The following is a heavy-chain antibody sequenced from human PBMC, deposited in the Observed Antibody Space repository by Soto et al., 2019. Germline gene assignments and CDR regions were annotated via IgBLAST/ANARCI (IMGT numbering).Heavy chain of an antibody. Sequence: SDTLSLTCTVSGGSISSYYWSWIRQPPGKGLEWIGYIYYSGSTNYNPSLKSRVTISVDTSKNQFSLKLSSVTAADTAVHYCAREYYDILTGYYRVDDWGQGTLVTVS. CDR2: IYYSGST. V-gene: IGHV4-59*01. D-gene: IGHD3-9*01. J-gene: IGHJ4*02. CDR3: AREYYDILTGYYRVDD. CDR1: GGSISSYY.